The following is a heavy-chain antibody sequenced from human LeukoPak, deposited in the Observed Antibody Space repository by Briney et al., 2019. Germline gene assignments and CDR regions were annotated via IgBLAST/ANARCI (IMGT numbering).Heavy chain of an antibody. CDR3: ARVGFNRAAMAPYDY. CDR1: GYTFTGYY. CDR2: INPNSGGT. V-gene: IGHV1-2*02. J-gene: IGHJ4*02. D-gene: IGHD5-18*01. Sequence: GASVKVSCKASGYTFTGYYMHWVRQAPGQGLEWMGWINPNSGGTNYAQKFQGRVTMTRDTSISTAYMELSRLRSDDTAVYYCARVGFNRAAMAPYDYWGQGTLVTVSS.